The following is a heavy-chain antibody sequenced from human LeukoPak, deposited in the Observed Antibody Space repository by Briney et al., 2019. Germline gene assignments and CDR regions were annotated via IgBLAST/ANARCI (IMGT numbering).Heavy chain of an antibody. D-gene: IGHD6-13*01. J-gene: IGHJ4*02. CDR3: ARTYTGIAAAGTGTTEDFDY. Sequence: GGSLRLSCAASGFTFSSYGMHWVRQAPGKGLEWVAVIWYDGSNKYYADSVKGRFTISRDNSKNTLYLQMNSLRAEDTAVYYWARTYTGIAAAGTGTTEDFDYWGQGTLVTVSS. CDR2: IWYDGSNK. CDR1: GFTFSSYG. V-gene: IGHV3-33*01.